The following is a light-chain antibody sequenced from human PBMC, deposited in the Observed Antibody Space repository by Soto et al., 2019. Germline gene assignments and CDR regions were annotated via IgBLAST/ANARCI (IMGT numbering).Light chain of an antibody. Sequence: EIVWTQSPGTLSLSPGERATLSCRASQSVDSSYLAWYHQRPGQAPRLLIYGASSRTTGIPDRFSGSGPGTDFTLTISTLEPEDFAVYYCQHFGSSRGTFGQGTKVDIK. V-gene: IGKV3-20*01. CDR2: GAS. J-gene: IGKJ1*01. CDR1: QSVDSSY. CDR3: QHFGSSRGT.